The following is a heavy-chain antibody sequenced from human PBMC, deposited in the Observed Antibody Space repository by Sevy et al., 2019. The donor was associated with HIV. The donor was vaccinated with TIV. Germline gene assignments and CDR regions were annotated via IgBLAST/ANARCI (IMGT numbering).Heavy chain of an antibody. CDR3: ASTLYGSGSYYDSPLGY. Sequence: GGSLRLSCAASGFTFSSYSMNWVRQAPGKGLEWVSSISSSSYIYYADSVKGRFTISRDNAKNSLYLQMNSLRAEDTAVYYCASTLYGSGSYYDSPLGYWGQGTLVTVSS. J-gene: IGHJ4*02. V-gene: IGHV3-21*01. D-gene: IGHD3-10*01. CDR2: ISSSSYI. CDR1: GFTFSSYS.